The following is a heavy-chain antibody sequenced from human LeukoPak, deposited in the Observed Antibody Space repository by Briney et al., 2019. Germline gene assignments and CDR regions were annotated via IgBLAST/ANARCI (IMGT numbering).Heavy chain of an antibody. CDR2: IYNTGSA. CDR1: GFTASSNY. J-gene: IGHJ4*02. Sequence: PGGSLRLSCAASGFTASSNYMNWVRQAPGEGLEWVSVIYNTGSAYYADSVKGRFTISRDTSKNTLYLQMNNLRVDDTAVYYCARGAFDWGQGTLVTVSS. CDR3: ARGAFD. V-gene: IGHV3-66*01. D-gene: IGHD3-16*01.